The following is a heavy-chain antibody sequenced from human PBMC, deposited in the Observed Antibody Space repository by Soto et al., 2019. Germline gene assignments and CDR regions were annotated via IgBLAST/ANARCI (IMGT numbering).Heavy chain of an antibody. J-gene: IGHJ4*02. CDR3: ARVFVGEYSSSGADY. CDR2: INHSGST. D-gene: IGHD6-6*01. V-gene: IGHV4-34*01. Sequence: SETLSVTWAVDGGSFSGYYWSWIRQPPGGGRGWVGEINHSGSTHHAQPLKSPVHISVDTSKNHFSLKLSPVSAADPAVYYCARVFVGEYSSSGADYWGQCPLVT. CDR1: GGSFSGYY.